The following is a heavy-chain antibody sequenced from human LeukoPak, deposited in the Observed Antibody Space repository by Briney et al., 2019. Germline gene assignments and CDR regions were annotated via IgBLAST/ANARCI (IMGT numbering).Heavy chain of an antibody. J-gene: IGHJ6*03. CDR2: IYYSGST. V-gene: IGHV4-59*01. CDR1: GGSISSYY. CDR3: ARTGYCSGASCYNYYYYMDV. D-gene: IGHD2-15*01. Sequence: SETLSLTCTVSGGSISSYYWSWIRQPPGKGLEWIGYIYYSGSTNYNPSLKSRVTISVDTSKNQFSLKLSSVTAADTAVYYCARTGYCSGASCYNYYYYMDVWGKGTTVTVSS.